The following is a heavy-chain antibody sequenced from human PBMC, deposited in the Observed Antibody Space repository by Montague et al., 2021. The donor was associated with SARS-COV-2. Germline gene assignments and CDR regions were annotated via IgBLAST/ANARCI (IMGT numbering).Heavy chain of an antibody. Sequence: SETLSLTCAVYGESFSGFYWSWVRQSPGKGLEWIAEINDRGTTNYNYNPSLKSRVTISVDPSKSQFSLKLRSVTAADTAVYYCARWDPQISTILGSRGKAANDYWGQGTVVTVSS. V-gene: IGHV4-34*01. CDR1: GESFSGFY. CDR2: INDRGTT. J-gene: IGHJ4*02. CDR3: ARWDPQISTILGSRGKAANDY. D-gene: IGHD1-26*01.